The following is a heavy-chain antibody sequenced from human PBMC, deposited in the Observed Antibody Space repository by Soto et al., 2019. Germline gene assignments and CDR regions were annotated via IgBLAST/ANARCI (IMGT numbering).Heavy chain of an antibody. D-gene: IGHD3-10*01. CDR1: HGCISSALYY. J-gene: IGHJ5*02. CDR2: IYHSGST. CDR3: AGRSSLASVQVYFGEISNYNWFDP. V-gene: IGHV4-39*01. Sequence: PSETLSLTCTASHGCISSALYYWGWIRQPPGKGLEWIGSIYHSGSTYYNPSLQGRVTISVDTSKNQFSLKLSSVTAADTAVYFCAGRSSLASVQVYFGEISNYNWFDPWGQGTLVTVSS.